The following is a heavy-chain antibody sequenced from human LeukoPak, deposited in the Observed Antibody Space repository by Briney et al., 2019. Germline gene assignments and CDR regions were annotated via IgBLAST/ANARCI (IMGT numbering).Heavy chain of an antibody. J-gene: IGHJ3*02. V-gene: IGHV1-69*05. CDR1: GGTFSSYA. CDR3: ARDVLGSAFDI. CDR2: IIPIFGTA. D-gene: IGHD2-8*01. Sequence: VASVKVSCKASGGTFSSYAISWVRQAPGQGLEWMGGIIPIFGTANYAQKFQGRVTITTDESTSTAYMELSSLRSEDTAVYCGARDVLGSAFDIWGQGTRATVT.